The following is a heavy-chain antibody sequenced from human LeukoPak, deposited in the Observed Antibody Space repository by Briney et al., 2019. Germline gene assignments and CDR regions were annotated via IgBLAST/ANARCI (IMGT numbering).Heavy chain of an antibody. CDR2: IYYSGST. D-gene: IGHD6-19*01. CDR3: AKEAVAGTVAY. Sequence: SETLSLTCTVSGGSISSSYYYWGWIRQPPGKGLEWIGSIYYSGSTYYNPSLKSRVTISVDTSKNQFSLKLRSVTAADTAVYYCAKEAVAGTVAYWGQGTLVTVSS. J-gene: IGHJ4*02. CDR1: GGSISSSYYY. V-gene: IGHV4-39*02.